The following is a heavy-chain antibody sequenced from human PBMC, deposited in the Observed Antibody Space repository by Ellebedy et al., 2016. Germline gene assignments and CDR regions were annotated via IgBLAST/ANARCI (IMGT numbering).Heavy chain of an antibody. CDR2: ISSSGSTI. CDR3: ARDGPVNWNDYHYYYYMDV. Sequence: GESLKISXAASGFTFSDYYMSWIRQAPGKGLEWVSYISSSGSTIYYADSVKGRFTISRDNAKNSLYLQMNSLRAEDTAVYYCARDGPVNWNDYHYYYYMDVWGKGTTVTVSS. V-gene: IGHV3-11*01. CDR1: GFTFSDYY. D-gene: IGHD1-1*01. J-gene: IGHJ6*03.